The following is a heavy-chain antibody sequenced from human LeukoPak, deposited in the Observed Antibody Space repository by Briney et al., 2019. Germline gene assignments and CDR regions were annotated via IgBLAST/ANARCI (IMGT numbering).Heavy chain of an antibody. Sequence: GGSLRLSCAASGFTFSSSSMNWVRQAPGKGLEWVSSISNTGGYIYYAESVKGRFSISRDNAKNSLYLQMNSLRAEDTAVYYCARGERVPAAFFDYWGQGTLVTVSS. CDR3: ARGERVPAAFFDY. V-gene: IGHV3-21*01. J-gene: IGHJ4*02. CDR2: ISNTGGYI. D-gene: IGHD2-2*01. CDR1: GFTFSSSS.